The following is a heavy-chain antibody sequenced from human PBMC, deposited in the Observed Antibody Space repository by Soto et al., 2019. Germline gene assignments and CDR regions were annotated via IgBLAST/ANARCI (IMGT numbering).Heavy chain of an antibody. D-gene: IGHD3-22*01. CDR3: AKDNGGYYDSSGNFEY. J-gene: IGHJ4*02. CDR1: GFTFDDFA. Sequence: EVQLVESGGGLVQPGRSLRLSCAASGFTFDDFAMHWVRQAPGKGLEWVLGISWNGATMGYGDSVSGRFTISRDNTKNSLYLQMNSLKPEDTALYYCAKDNGGYYDSSGNFEYWGQGTLVTVSS. CDR2: ISWNGATM. V-gene: IGHV3-9*01.